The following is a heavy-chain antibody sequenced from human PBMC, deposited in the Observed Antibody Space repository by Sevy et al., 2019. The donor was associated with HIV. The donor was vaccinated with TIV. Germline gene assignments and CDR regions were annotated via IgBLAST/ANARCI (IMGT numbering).Heavy chain of an antibody. Sequence: SETLSLTCTVSGGSISRYYWSWIRQPPGKGLEWIGYIYYSGSTNYNPSLKSRVTISVDTSKNQFSLKLSSVTAADTAVYYSARIRAGYSHGYFFDYWGQGTLVTVSS. J-gene: IGHJ4*02. V-gene: IGHV4-59*12. CDR2: IYYSGST. D-gene: IGHD5-18*01. CDR3: ARIRAGYSHGYFFDY. CDR1: GGSISRYY.